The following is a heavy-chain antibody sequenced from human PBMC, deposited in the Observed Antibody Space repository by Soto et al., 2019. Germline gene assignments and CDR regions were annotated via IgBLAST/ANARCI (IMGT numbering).Heavy chain of an antibody. V-gene: IGHV3-7*03. CDR3: ARTRLRFLEWSKGIGWFDP. CDR2: IKQDGSEK. Sequence: ESGGGLVQPGGSLRLSCAASGFTFSSYWMSWVRQAPGKGLEWVANIKQDGSEKYYVDSVKGRFTISRDNAKNSLYLQMNSLRAEDTAVYYCARTRLRFLEWSKGIGWFDPWGQGTLVTVSS. J-gene: IGHJ5*02. D-gene: IGHD3-3*01. CDR1: GFTFSSYW.